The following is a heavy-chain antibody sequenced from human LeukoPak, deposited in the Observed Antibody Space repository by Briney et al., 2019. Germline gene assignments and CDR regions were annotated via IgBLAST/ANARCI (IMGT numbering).Heavy chain of an antibody. V-gene: IGHV4-59*01. CDR1: GASISGNY. J-gene: IGHJ4*02. CDR3: ARDDRILTGFDY. Sequence: SETLSLTCTVSGASISGNYWSWIRQPPGKGLGWIGYIYYSGSTNYNPSLKSRVTISVDTSKNQFSLKLSSVTAADTAVYYCARDDRILTGFDYWGQGTLVTVSS. D-gene: IGHD3-9*01. CDR2: IYYSGST.